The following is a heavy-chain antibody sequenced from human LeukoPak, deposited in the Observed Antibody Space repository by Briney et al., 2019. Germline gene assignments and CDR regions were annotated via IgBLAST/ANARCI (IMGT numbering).Heavy chain of an antibody. CDR2: ISGSGGST. V-gene: IGHV3-23*01. Sequence: GGSLRLSCAASGFTFSSYGMSWVRQAPGKGLEWVSAISGSGGSTYYADSVKGRFTISRDNSKNTLYLQMNSLRAEDTALYYCARDSTGYGYEEWNWGQGTLVTVSS. D-gene: IGHD5-18*01. J-gene: IGHJ4*02. CDR1: GFTFSSYG. CDR3: ARDSTGYGYEEWN.